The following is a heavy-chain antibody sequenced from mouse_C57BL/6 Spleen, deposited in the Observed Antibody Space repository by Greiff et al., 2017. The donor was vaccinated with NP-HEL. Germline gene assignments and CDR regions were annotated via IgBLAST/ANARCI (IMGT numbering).Heavy chain of an antibody. V-gene: IGHV1-72*01. D-gene: IGHD1-1*01. CDR2: IDPNSGGT. CDR3: ARVTTVVATDWYFDV. J-gene: IGHJ1*03. CDR1: GYTFTSYW. Sequence: VQLQQPGAELVKPGASVKLSCKASGYTFTSYWMHWVKQRPGRGLEWIGRIDPNSGGTKYNEKFKSKATLTVDKPSSTAYMQLSGLTSEDSAVYYCARVTTVVATDWYFDVWGTGTTVTVSS.